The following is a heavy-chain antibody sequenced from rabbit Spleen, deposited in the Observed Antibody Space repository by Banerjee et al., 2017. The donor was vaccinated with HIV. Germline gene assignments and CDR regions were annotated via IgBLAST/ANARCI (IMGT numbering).Heavy chain of an antibody. J-gene: IGHJ4*01. CDR3: ARDLVTAIGWNFAL. CDR1: GFDFSSYG. Sequence: QEQLMESGGGLVQPGGSLKLSCKASGFDFSSYGVSWVRQAPGKGLEWITCINIATGKSVYASWVSGRFIMSRTSSTTVTLQMTSLTAADTATYFCARDLVTAIGWNFALWGPGTLVTVS. V-gene: IGHV1S39*01. D-gene: IGHD7-1*01. CDR2: INIATGKS.